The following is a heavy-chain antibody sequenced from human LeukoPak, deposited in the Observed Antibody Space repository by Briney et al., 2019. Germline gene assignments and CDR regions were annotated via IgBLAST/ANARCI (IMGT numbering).Heavy chain of an antibody. CDR1: GGTFSSYA. J-gene: IGHJ6*02. V-gene: IGHV1-69*13. Sequence: SVKVSCKASGGTFSSYAISWVRQAPGQGLEWMGGIIPIFGTANYAQKFQGRVTITADESTSTAYMELSSLRSEDTAVYYCAREKTTVTTYYYGMDVWGQGTTVTVSS. CDR2: IIPIFGTA. CDR3: AREKTTVTTYYYGMDV. D-gene: IGHD4-11*01.